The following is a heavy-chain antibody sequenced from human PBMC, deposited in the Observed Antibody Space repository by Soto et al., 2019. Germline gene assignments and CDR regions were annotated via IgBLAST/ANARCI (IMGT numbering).Heavy chain of an antibody. J-gene: IGHJ5*02. Sequence: QVQLVQSEAEVKKPGSSVKVSCKASGGTFSSYAVSWVRQAPGQGLEWMGGIIPMFGTVDYAQKFQGRVTIPEDKSTSTAYMELSSLTSEDVAVYFCARGGWPVAGQPNWFDPWGQGTLVTVSS. CDR1: GGTFSSYA. V-gene: IGHV1-69*06. D-gene: IGHD6-19*01. CDR2: IIPMFGTV. CDR3: ARGGWPVAGQPNWFDP.